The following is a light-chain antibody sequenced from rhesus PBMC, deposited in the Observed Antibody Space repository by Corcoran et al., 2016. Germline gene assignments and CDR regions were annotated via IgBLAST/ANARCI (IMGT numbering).Light chain of an antibody. CDR1: QSVSSN. CDR3: QQYNNWNS. CDR2: YAS. Sequence: EIVMTQSPATLSLSPGERATLSCRASQSVSSNLAWYQQKHGQAPRLFIYYASNRATGIPDRFSGSGSGTDFTLTFSRLEPEDVGVYYYQQYNNWNSFGQGTKVEIK. J-gene: IGKJ2*01. V-gene: IGKV3-35*01.